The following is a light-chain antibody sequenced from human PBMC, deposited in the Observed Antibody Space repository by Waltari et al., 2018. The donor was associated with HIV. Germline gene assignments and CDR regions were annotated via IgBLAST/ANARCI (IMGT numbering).Light chain of an antibody. CDR1: RGLWHPAMNRPY. Sequence: DIVVTQSPDSLPLSLGERATINCKSSRGLWHPAMNRPYLSWYQQRPGQPPKLLIDWASSRESGVPDRFSGGGSGTDFTLAISGLQADDVAVYYCQQYYQTPYPFGQGTKLEV. CDR2: WAS. V-gene: IGKV4-1*01. J-gene: IGKJ2*01. CDR3: QQYYQTPYP.